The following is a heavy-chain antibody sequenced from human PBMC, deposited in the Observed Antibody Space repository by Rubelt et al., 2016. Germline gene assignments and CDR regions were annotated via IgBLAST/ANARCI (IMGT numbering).Heavy chain of an antibody. CDR3: ARDRWERRRGWFDP. V-gene: IGHV4-59*12. J-gene: IGHJ5*02. D-gene: IGHD1-26*01. CDR1: GGSISSYY. CDR2: IYYSGST. Sequence: QVQLQESGPGLVKPSETLSLTCTVSGGSISSYYWSWIRQPPGKGLEWIGSIYYSGSTYYNPSLKSRVTISVDTAKNQFSRKLSSVTAADTAVYYCARDRWERRRGWFDPWGQGTLVTVSS.